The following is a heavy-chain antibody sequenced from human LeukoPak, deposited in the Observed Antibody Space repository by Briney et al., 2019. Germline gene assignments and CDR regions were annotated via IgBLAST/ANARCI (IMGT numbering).Heavy chain of an antibody. CDR1: GGSISSGGYS. D-gene: IGHD5-12*01. V-gene: IGHV4-30-2*01. Sequence: SQTLSLTCAVSGGSISSGGYSWSWIRQPPGKGLEWIGYIYHSGSTYYNPSLESRVTISVDRSKNQFSLKLSSVTAADTAVYYCARGYSGYGPIDYWGQGTLVTVSS. CDR2: IYHSGST. CDR3: ARGYSGYGPIDY. J-gene: IGHJ4*02.